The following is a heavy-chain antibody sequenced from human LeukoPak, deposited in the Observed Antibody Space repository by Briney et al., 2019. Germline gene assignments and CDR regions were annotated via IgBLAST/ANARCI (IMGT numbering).Heavy chain of an antibody. CDR3: ARTSGELLPFDY. CDR2: IYYSGST. Sequence: SETLSLTCTVSGGSISSYYWSWIRQPPGKGLEWIGYIYYSGSTNYNPSLKSRATISVDTSKNQFSLKLSSVTAADTAVYYCARTSGELLPFDYWGQGTLVTVSS. V-gene: IGHV4-59*08. J-gene: IGHJ4*02. CDR1: GGSISSYY. D-gene: IGHD3-10*01.